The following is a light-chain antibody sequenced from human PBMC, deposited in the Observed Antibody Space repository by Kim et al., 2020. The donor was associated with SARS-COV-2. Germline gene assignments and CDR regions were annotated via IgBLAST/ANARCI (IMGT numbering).Light chain of an antibody. CDR2: QDN. V-gene: IGLV3-1*01. Sequence: SVSPGQTASITCSGAKVGDKYVSWYQQRPGQSPVLVIYQDNKRPSGIPERLSGSNSGNTATLTISGTQATDEADYYCQAWDSSNVVFGGGTQLTVL. J-gene: IGLJ2*01. CDR3: QAWDSSNVV. CDR1: KVGDKY.